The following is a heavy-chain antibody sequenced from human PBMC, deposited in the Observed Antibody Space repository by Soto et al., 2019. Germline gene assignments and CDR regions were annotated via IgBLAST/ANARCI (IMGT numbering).Heavy chain of an antibody. J-gene: IGHJ5*02. CDR2: IKSKTDGGTT. D-gene: IGHD2-2*01. V-gene: IGHV3-15*01. Sequence: GGSLRLSCAASGFTFSNAYMSWVRQAPGKGLEYIGHIKSKTDGGTTDCAAPVQGRFTISRDESKNTLDLQMNSLKTEDTAVYYCTTYSFTSSAPYLWPWGQGXLVTVYS. CDR3: TTYSFTSSAPYLWP. CDR1: GFTFSNAY.